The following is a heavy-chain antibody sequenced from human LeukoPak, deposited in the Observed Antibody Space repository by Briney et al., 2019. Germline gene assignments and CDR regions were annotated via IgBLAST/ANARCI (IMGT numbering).Heavy chain of an antibody. CDR2: IYPGGSDA. CDR1: GYSFTSYW. V-gene: IGHV5-51*01. D-gene: IGHD2-2*02. CDR3: ARDYTRSSPFDY. Sequence: GESLKISCKGSGYSFTSYWIGWVRQMPGKGLEWMGTIYPGGSDARYSPSFQGQVTISSDKSISTAYLQWSSLKASDTAIYYCARDYTRSSPFDYWGQGTLVTVSS. J-gene: IGHJ4*02.